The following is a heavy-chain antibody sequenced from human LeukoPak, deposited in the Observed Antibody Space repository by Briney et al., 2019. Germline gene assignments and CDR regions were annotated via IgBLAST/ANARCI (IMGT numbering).Heavy chain of an antibody. CDR1: GGSFSGYY. CDR2: INHSGST. CDR3: ARGRVVVAATPEIYYYHGMNV. V-gene: IGHV4-34*01. D-gene: IGHD2-15*01. J-gene: IGHJ6*02. Sequence: SETLPLTCAVYGGSFSGYYWSWIRQPPGKGLEWIGEINHSGSTNYNPSLKSRVTISVDTSKNQFSLKLSSVTAADTAVYYCARGRVVVAATPEIYYYHGMNVWGQGTTVTVSS.